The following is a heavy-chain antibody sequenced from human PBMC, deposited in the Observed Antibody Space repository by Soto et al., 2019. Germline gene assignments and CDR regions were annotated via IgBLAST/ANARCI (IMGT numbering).Heavy chain of an antibody. J-gene: IGHJ5*02. CDR3: ASLYYYGSGSYSAFDP. D-gene: IGHD3-10*01. CDR2: IYYSGST. CDR1: GGSISSGDYY. Sequence: QVQLQESGPGLVKPSQTLSLTCTVSGGSISSGDYYWSWIRQPPGKGLEWIGYIYYSGSTYYNPSLKRRVTISVDTSKNQFSLKLSSVTAADTAVYYCASLYYYGSGSYSAFDPWGQGTLVTVSS. V-gene: IGHV4-30-4*01.